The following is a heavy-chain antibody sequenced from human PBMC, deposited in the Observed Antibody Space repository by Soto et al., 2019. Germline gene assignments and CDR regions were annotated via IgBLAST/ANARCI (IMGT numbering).Heavy chain of an antibody. V-gene: IGHV1-58*01. D-gene: IGHD2-2*01. CDR1: GFTFTSSA. CDR2: IVVGSGNT. CDR3: AAGYCSSTSCSGDYGMDV. J-gene: IGHJ6*02. Sequence: VASVKVSCKASGFTFTSSAVQWVRQARGQRLEWIGWIVVGSGNTNYAQKFQERVTITRDMSTSTAYMELSSLRSEDTAVYYCAAGYCSSTSCSGDYGMDVWGQGTTVTVSS.